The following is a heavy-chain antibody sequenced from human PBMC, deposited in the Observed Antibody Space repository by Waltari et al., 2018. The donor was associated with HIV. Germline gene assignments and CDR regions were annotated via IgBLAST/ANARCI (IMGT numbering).Heavy chain of an antibody. CDR3: ARSLRHRFWFDP. V-gene: IGHV4-61*01. D-gene: IGHD6-25*01. CDR1: GGSVSSGSYY. CDR2: IYYSGST. J-gene: IGHJ5*02. Sequence: QVQLQESGPGLVKPSETLSLTCTVSGGSVSSGSYYWSWIRQPPGKGLEWIGYIYYSGSTNYNPSLKSRVTISVDTSKNQFSLKLSSVTAADTAVYYCARSLRHRFWFDPWGQGTLVTVSS.